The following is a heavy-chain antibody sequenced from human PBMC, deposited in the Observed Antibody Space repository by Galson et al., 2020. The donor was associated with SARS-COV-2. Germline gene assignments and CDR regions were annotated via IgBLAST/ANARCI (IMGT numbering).Heavy chain of an antibody. CDR3: ARDVVVVAATNLRYFQH. J-gene: IGHJ1*01. D-gene: IGHD2-15*01. CDR2: IYTSGST. Sequence: SETLSLTCTVSGGSISSGSYYWSWIRQPAGKGLEWIGRIYTSGSTNYNPSLKSRVTISVDTSKNQFSLKLSSVTAADTAVYYCARDVVVVAATNLRYFQHWGQGTLVTVSS. V-gene: IGHV4-61*02. CDR1: GGSISSGSYY.